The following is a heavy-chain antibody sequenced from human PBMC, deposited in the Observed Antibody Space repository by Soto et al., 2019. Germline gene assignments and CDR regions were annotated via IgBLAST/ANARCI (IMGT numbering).Heavy chain of an antibody. J-gene: IGHJ4*02. D-gene: IGHD1-26*01. V-gene: IGHV1-2*02. Sequence: ASVKVSCKTSGYTFSGHYIHWVRQAPQQGPEWMGEIGPESGATRYAEKFRGRVTMTMDTSITTVYMELSNLSPDDTAVYYCGRGRSGQIVIFYWGQGTPVTVSS. CDR3: GRGRSGQIVIFY. CDR2: IGPESGAT. CDR1: GYTFSGHY.